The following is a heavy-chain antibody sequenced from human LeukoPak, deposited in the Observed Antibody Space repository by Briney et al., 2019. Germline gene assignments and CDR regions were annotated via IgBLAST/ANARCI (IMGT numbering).Heavy chain of an antibody. CDR2: ISDVGRNK. Sequence: PGGSLRLSCAASGFTFNNYGMHYVRQAPGKGLEWVAVISDVGRNKNYADSVKGRFTISRDNSNNTLYLQMNSLRAEDTGVYYCAKDRETTASGTFDYWGQGTLVTVSS. CDR3: AKDRETTASGTFDY. J-gene: IGHJ4*02. CDR1: GFTFNNYG. D-gene: IGHD6-13*01. V-gene: IGHV3-30*18.